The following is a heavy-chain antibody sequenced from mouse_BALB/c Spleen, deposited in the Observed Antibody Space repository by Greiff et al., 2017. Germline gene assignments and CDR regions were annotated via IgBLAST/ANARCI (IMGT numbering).Heavy chain of an antibody. Sequence: DLVKPGASVKLSCKASGYTFTSYWINWIKQRPGQGLEWIGRIAPGSGSTYYNEMFKGKATLTVDTSSSTAYIQLSSLSSEDSAVYFCARGGTGFAYWGQGTLVTVSA. CDR2: IAPGSGST. J-gene: IGHJ3*01. CDR3: ARGGTGFAY. V-gene: IGHV1S41*01. D-gene: IGHD3-3*01. CDR1: GYTFTSYW.